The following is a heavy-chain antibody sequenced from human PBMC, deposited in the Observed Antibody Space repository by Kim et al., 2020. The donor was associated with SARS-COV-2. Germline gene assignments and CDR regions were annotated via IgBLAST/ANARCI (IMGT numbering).Heavy chain of an antibody. J-gene: IGHJ3*01. CDR2: IKSDGSSK. Sequence: GGSLRLSCAASEFTFSNYWMHWVRQMPGQGLEWVSRIKSDGSSKDYADSVKGRFRITRDNAWNKMYLEMNGLRVEDTAVYYCARELKIDPSSPRQYDALDVWGKGTMVPVS. D-gene: IGHD3-3*01. CDR3: ARELKIDPSSPRQYDALDV. CDR1: EFTFSNYW. V-gene: IGHV3-74*01.